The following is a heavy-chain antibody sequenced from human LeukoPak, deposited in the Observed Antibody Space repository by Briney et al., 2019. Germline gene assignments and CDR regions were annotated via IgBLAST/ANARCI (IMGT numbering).Heavy chain of an antibody. V-gene: IGHV3-23*01. Sequence: GGSLRLSCAASGFTFSSYAMSWVRHAPGKGLEWVSGFSSGGSTSYADSVKGRFTISRDNSKNTLYLQMNSLRAEDTAVYYCAKSKFAGDPSGYYNYWGQGTLVTVSS. CDR3: AKSKFAGDPSGYYNY. CDR2: FSSGGST. CDR1: GFTFSSYA. D-gene: IGHD3-22*01. J-gene: IGHJ4*02.